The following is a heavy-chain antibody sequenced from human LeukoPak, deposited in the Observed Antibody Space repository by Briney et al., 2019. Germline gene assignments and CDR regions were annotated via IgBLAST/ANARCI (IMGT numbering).Heavy chain of an antibody. CDR3: AKDSRRQQLVLAPDY. CDR1: GFTFSSYG. CDR2: ISYDGSNK. Sequence: GGSLRLSCAASGFTFSSYGMHWVRQAPGKGLEWVAVISYDGSNKYYADSVKGRFTISRDNSKNTLYLQMNSLRAEDTAVYYCAKDSRRQQLVLAPDYWGQGTLVTVSS. D-gene: IGHD6-13*01. V-gene: IGHV3-30*18. J-gene: IGHJ4*02.